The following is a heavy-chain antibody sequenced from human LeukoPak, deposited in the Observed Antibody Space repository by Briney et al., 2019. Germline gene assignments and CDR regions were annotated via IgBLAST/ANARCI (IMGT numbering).Heavy chain of an antibody. J-gene: IGHJ4*02. Sequence: SETLSLTCTVSGGSISSDYWSWIRQPPGKGLEWIGHIYYSGSTNYNPSLKSRVTISVDTSKNQFSLKLSSVTAADTAVYYCARGYYDSSGYYYFDYWGQGTLVTVSS. V-gene: IGHV4-59*01. D-gene: IGHD3-22*01. CDR2: IYYSGST. CDR1: GGSISSDY. CDR3: ARGYYDSSGYYYFDY.